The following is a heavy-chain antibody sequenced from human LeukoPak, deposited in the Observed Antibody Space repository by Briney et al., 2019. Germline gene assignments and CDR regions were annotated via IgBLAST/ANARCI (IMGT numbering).Heavy chain of an antibody. CDR2: ISSGNDYI. D-gene: IGHD5-12*01. V-gene: IGHV3-21*01. Sequence: GGSLRLSCAVSGLTFSKYGMNWVRQAPGTGLEWVSSISSGNDYIHYADSVKGRFTISRDNAKNSLYLQMNSLRAEDTAFYYCATKGGFADWGQGTLVTVSS. CDR3: ATKGGFAD. J-gene: IGHJ4*02. CDR1: GLTFSKYG.